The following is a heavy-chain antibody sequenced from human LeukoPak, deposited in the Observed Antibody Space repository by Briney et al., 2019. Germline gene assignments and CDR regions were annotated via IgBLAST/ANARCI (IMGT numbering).Heavy chain of an antibody. Sequence: PSETLSLTCAVSGASFNGHYWTWIRQPPGKGLEWIGEIYHSGSTNYNPSLKSRVTISVDTSKNQFSLKLSSVTAADTAVYYCARDGEYSSGWYDPWGQGTLVTVSS. CDR3: ARDGEYSSGWYDP. CDR1: GASFNGHY. J-gene: IGHJ5*02. D-gene: IGHD6-19*01. CDR2: IYHSGST. V-gene: IGHV4-34*01.